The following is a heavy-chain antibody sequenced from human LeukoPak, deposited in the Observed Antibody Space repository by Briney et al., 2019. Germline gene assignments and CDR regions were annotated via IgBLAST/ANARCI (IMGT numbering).Heavy chain of an antibody. Sequence: GGSLRLSCAASGFTFSNYNMNWVRQAPGKGLEWVSDISSSSSTIYYADSVKGRFTIFRDNAKNSLYLQMNSLRDEDTAVYYCAGDKSSDWRYFDYWGQGTLVTVSS. J-gene: IGHJ4*02. CDR1: GFTFSNYN. V-gene: IGHV3-48*02. CDR3: AGDKSSDWRYFDY. CDR2: ISSSSSTI. D-gene: IGHD6-19*01.